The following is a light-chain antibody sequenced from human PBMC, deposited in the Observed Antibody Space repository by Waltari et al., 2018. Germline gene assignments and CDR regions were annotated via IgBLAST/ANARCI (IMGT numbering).Light chain of an antibody. J-gene: IGLJ2*01. CDR1: SSDVGGYNY. CDR2: DVS. Sequence: QSALTQPASVSGSPGQSLTIPCTRTSSDVGGYNYVSWYQQHPASAPKRMIYDVSNRPSGVSNRFSGSKSGNTASLTISGLQAEDEADYYCSSYTSSSTVVFGGGTKLTVL. CDR3: SSYTSSSTVV. V-gene: IGLV2-14*03.